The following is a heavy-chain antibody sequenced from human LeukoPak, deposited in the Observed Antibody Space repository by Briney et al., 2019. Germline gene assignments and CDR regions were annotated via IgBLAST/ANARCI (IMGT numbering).Heavy chain of an antibody. CDR2: INPSGGST. CDR1: GYTFTSYY. V-gene: IGHV1-46*04. D-gene: IGHD6-6*01. J-gene: IGHJ4*02. Sequence: GASVKVSCKASGYTFTSYYMHWVRQAPGQGLEWMGIINPSGGSTSYAQKLQGRVTMTRNMSTSTVYMELSSLRSEDTAVYYCARAGGDSSSSQDQDYWGQGTLVTVSS. CDR3: ARAGGDSSSSQDQDY.